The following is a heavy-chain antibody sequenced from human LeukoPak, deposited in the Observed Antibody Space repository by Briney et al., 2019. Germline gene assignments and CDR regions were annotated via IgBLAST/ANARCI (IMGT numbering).Heavy chain of an antibody. CDR2: IIGSGGST. J-gene: IGHJ6*02. D-gene: IGHD3-10*01. Sequence: PGGPLRLSCAASGFTFSSYAMSEVRQAPGKGREGCAAIIGSGGSTYYADSVKGRFTISRDNSKNTLYLQMNSLRAEDTAVYYCAKSVVRGVIISSGMDVWGQGTTVTVSS. CDR1: GFTFSSYA. V-gene: IGHV3-23*01. CDR3: AKSVVRGVIISSGMDV.